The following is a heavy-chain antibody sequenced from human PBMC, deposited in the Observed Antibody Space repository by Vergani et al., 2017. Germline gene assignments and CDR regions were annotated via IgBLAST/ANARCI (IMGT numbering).Heavy chain of an antibody. J-gene: IGHJ4*02. CDR1: GGSISSSSYY. CDR2: IYYSGST. CDR3: ARQGYDDSSGYYYAQFDY. Sequence: QLQLQESGPGLVKPSETLSLTCTVSGGSISSSSYYWGWIRQPPGKGLEWIGSIYYSGSTYYNPSLKSRVTISVDTSKNQFSLKLSSVTAADTAVYYCARQGYDDSSGYYYAQFDYWGQGTLVTVSS. V-gene: IGHV4-39*01. D-gene: IGHD3-22*01.